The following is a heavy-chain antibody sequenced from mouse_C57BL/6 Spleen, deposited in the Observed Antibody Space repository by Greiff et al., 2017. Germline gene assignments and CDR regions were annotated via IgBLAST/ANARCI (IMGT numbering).Heavy chain of an antibody. J-gene: IGHJ4*01. CDR3: ARDLGRYYYAMDY. CDR2: ISSGSSTI. Sequence: DVHLVESGGGLVKPGGSLKLSCAASGFTFSDYGMHWVRQAPEKGLEWVAYISSGSSTIYYADTVKGRFTISRDNAKNTLFLQMTSLRSEDTAMYYCARDLGRYYYAMDYWGQGTSVTVSS. D-gene: IGHD4-1*01. CDR1: GFTFSDYG. V-gene: IGHV5-17*01.